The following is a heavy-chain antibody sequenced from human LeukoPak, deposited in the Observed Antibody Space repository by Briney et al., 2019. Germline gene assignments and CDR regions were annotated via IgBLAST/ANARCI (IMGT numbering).Heavy chain of an antibody. Sequence: SETPSLTCAVYGGSFSGYYWSWIRQPPGKGLEWIGEVNHSGSTNYNPSLKSRVTISVDTSKNQFSLKLSSVTAADTAVYYCARGHIVGAYYFDYWGQGTLVTVSS. V-gene: IGHV4-34*01. CDR2: VNHSGST. J-gene: IGHJ4*02. CDR1: GGSFSGYY. D-gene: IGHD1-26*01. CDR3: ARGHIVGAYYFDY.